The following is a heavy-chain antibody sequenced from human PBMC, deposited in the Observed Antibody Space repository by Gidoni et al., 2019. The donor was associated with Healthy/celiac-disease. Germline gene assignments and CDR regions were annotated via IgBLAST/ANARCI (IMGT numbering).Heavy chain of an antibody. D-gene: IGHD3-22*01. CDR2: ISSSSSYI. Sequence: EVQLVESGGGLVKPGGSLRLSCAASGFTFSSYSMNWVRQAPGKGLEWVSSISSSSSYIYYADSVKGRFTISRDNAKNSLYLQMNSLRAEDTAVYYCARDRGLYYYDSRFDYWGQGTLVTVSS. J-gene: IGHJ4*02. CDR3: ARDRGLYYYDSRFDY. CDR1: GFTFSSYS. V-gene: IGHV3-21*01.